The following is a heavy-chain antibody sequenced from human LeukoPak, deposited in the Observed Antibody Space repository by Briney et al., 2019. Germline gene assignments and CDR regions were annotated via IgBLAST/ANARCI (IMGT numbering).Heavy chain of an antibody. CDR1: GFTFSSYA. J-gene: IGHJ2*01. D-gene: IGHD6-13*01. Sequence: GGSLRLSCPASGFTFSSYAMNWVRQAPGKGLEWVSGISDSGGSTYYADSVKGRFTISRDNSKNTVNLQMNSLRGEDTAVYYCAKGGAGTRRYFDIWGRGTLVTVSS. CDR2: ISDSGGST. CDR3: AKGGAGTRRYFDI. V-gene: IGHV3-23*01.